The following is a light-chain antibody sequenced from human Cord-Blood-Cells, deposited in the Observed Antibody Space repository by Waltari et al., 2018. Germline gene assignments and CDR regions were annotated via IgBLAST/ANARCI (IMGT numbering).Light chain of an antibody. CDR3: MQALQTPFT. V-gene: IGKV2-28*01. Sequence: DMVMTQSPLSLPVTPGEPASLSCRSSQTLLHSNGYNYFDWYLQKPGQSPQLLIYLGSNRTSGVLDRFSGSGSGTDFTLKISSVEAEDVGVYCCMQALQTPFTFGPGTKVDIK. J-gene: IGKJ3*01. CDR1: QTLLHSNGYNY. CDR2: LGS.